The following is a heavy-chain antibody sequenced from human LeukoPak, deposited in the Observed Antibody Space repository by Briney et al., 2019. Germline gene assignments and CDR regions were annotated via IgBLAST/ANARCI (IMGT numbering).Heavy chain of an antibody. Sequence: GASVKVSCKASGYTFTHYYIHWVRQAPGRGLEWMGRINPGDGSTIYAQKFQGRVTMARDTSTTTVYMELSSLGSDDPAMYYCARTAYTSGLLFYFDNWGQGTLVTVSS. V-gene: IGHV1-46*01. CDR3: ARTAYTSGLLFYFDN. CDR2: INPGDGST. CDR1: GYTFTHYY. D-gene: IGHD5-18*01. J-gene: IGHJ4*02.